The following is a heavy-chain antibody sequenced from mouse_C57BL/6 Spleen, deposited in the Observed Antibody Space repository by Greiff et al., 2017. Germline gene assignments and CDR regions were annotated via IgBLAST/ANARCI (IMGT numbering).Heavy chain of an antibody. CDR2: ISAGGSYT. V-gene: IGHV5-4*01. CDR3: ARDHSYYAMDY. CDR1: GFTFSSYA. J-gene: IGHJ4*01. Sequence: EVKLLESGGGLVKPGGSLKLSCAASGFTFSSYAMSWVRQTPEKRLEWVATISAGGSYTYYPDNVKGRFTMSRDNSKNTLYLQMSRLKSEDTAMYYCARDHSYYAMDYWGQGTSVTVSA.